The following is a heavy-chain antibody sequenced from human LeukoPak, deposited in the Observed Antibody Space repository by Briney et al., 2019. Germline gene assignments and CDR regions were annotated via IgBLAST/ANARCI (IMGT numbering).Heavy chain of an antibody. Sequence: SQTLSLTCAISGDSVSSNSAAWNWIRQSPSRGLEWLGRTYYRSKWYTDYAVSVTSRITINPDTSKNQFSLQLSSVTPEDTAVYYGPRDKDYSIDHWGQGTLVTVSS. J-gene: IGHJ4*02. V-gene: IGHV6-1*01. D-gene: IGHD4-11*01. CDR3: PRDKDYSIDH. CDR2: TYYRSKWYT. CDR1: GDSVSSNSAA.